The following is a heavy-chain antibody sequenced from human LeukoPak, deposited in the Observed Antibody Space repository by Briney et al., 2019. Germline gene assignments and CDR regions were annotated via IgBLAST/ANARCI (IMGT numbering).Heavy chain of an antibody. V-gene: IGHV3-30*04. Sequence: GTSLRLSCAASGFIFSSYAMHWVRQAPGKGLEWVAVILYDGSNKYYADSVKGRFTISRDNSKNTLYLQMNSLRAEDTAVYYCARVGYSSSWSSHCYYYMDVWGKGTTVTVSS. D-gene: IGHD6-13*01. J-gene: IGHJ6*03. CDR3: ARVGYSSSWSSHCYYYMDV. CDR1: GFIFSSYA. CDR2: ILYDGSNK.